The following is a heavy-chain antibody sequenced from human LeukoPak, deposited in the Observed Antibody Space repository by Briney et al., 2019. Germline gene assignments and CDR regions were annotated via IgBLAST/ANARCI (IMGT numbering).Heavy chain of an antibody. V-gene: IGHV3-64*04. D-gene: IGHD3-22*01. CDR1: GFTFSSFA. CDR2: ISRNGGST. J-gene: IGHJ4*02. Sequence: GGSLRLSCSASGFTFSSFAMHWVRQAPGKGLEYVAAISRNGGSTYYADSVKGRFTISRDNSKNTLYLQMNSLRAEDTAVYYCAKDKRFSYDSSGYLYCFDYWGQGTLASVSS. CDR3: AKDKRFSYDSSGYLYCFDY.